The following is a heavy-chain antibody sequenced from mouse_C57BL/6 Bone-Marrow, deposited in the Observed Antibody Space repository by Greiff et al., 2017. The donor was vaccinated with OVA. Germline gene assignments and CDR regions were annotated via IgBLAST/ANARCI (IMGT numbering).Heavy chain of an antibody. V-gene: IGHV1-59*01. CDR2: IDPSDSYT. CDR3: ARRPRDYDAMDY. CDR1: GYTFTSYW. J-gene: IGHJ4*01. Sequence: VQLQQPGAELVRPGTSVKLSCKASGYTFTSYWMHWVKQRPGQGLEWIGVIDPSDSYTNYNQKFKGKATLTVDTSSSTAYMQLSSLTSEDSAVYYCARRPRDYDAMDYWGQGTSVTVSS.